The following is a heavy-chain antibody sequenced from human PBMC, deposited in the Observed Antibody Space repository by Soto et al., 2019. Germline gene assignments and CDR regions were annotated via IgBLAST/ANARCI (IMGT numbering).Heavy chain of an antibody. CDR2: INPSGGST. Sequence: AVKVSCKASGYTFTSYYMHWVRQAPGQGLEWMGIINPSGGSTSYAQKFQGRVTMTRDTSTSTVYMELSSLRSEDTAVYYCARGGGRTYYYDSSGYFPYYFDYWGQGTLVTVSS. CDR3: ARGGGRTYYYDSSGYFPYYFDY. V-gene: IGHV1-46*01. J-gene: IGHJ4*02. CDR1: GYTFTSYY. D-gene: IGHD3-22*01.